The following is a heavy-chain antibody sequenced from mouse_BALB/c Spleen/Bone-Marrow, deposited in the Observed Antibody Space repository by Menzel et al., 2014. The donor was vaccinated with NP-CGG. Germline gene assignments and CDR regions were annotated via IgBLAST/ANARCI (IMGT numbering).Heavy chain of an antibody. CDR3: ARESTMITSMDY. CDR1: GFSLTSYG. Sequence: VHLVESGPGLVAPSQSLSIPCTVSGFSLTSYGLHWVRQPPGKGLEWLGVIWAGGSTNYNSALMSRLSISKDNSKSQVFLKMNSLQTDDTAMYYCARESTMITSMDYWGQGTSVTVSS. J-gene: IGHJ4*01. D-gene: IGHD2-4*01. V-gene: IGHV2-9*02. CDR2: IWAGGST.